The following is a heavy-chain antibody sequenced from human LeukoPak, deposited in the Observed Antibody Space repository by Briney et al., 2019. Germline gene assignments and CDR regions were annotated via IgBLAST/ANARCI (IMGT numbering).Heavy chain of an antibody. Sequence: GGSLRLSCAASGFTFSSYAMSWVRQAPGKGLEWVSAISGSGGSTYYADSVKGRFTISRDNAKSSLYLQMNSLRADDTAVYYCARDRALYDSRRGYYYTEDDYWGQGTLVTVSS. CDR2: ISGSGGST. CDR3: ARDRALYDSRRGYYYTEDDY. D-gene: IGHD3-22*01. CDR1: GFTFSSYA. V-gene: IGHV3-23*01. J-gene: IGHJ4*02.